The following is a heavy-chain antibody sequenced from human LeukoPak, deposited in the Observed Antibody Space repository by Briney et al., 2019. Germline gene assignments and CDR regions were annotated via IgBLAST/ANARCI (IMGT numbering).Heavy chain of an antibody. CDR2: ISYDGSNK. CDR3: VKGALTIAAAGTGFDY. J-gene: IGHJ4*02. V-gene: IGHV3-30*18. D-gene: IGHD6-13*01. Sequence: TGRSLRLSCAASGFTFSNYGIHWVRQAPGRGLEWVAVISYDGSNKDYADSVMGRFTISRDNSKNTLYLQMNSLRSEDTAVYYCVKGALTIAAAGTGFDYWGQGTLVTVSS. CDR1: GFTFSNYG.